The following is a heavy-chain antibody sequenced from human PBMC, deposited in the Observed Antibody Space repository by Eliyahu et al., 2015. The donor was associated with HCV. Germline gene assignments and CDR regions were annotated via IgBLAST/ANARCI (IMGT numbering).Heavy chain of an antibody. V-gene: IGHV3-7*01. CDR3: ARDPTVRITMVRGVIRNYYYYGMDV. J-gene: IGHJ6*02. CDR2: IKQDGSEK. CDR1: GFTXSSYW. Sequence: EVQLVESGGGLVQPGGSLRLSCAASGFTXSSYWMSWVRQAPGKGLEWVANIKQDGSEKYYVDSVKGRFTISRDNAKNSLYLQMNSLRAEDTAVYYCARDPTVRITMVRGVIRNYYYYGMDVWGQGTTVTVSS. D-gene: IGHD3-10*01.